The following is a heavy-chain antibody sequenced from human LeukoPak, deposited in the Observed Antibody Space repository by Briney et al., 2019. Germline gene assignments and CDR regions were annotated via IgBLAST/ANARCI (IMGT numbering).Heavy chain of an antibody. Sequence: GGSLRLSCAASGFPFSSYWMSWVRQAPGKGLEWVANIKQDGSEKYYVDSVKGRFTISRDNAKNSLYLQMNSLRAEDTAVYYCARRAYCGGDCYNDYWGQGTLVTVSS. J-gene: IGHJ4*02. CDR1: GFPFSSYW. CDR2: IKQDGSEK. CDR3: ARRAYCGGDCYNDY. D-gene: IGHD2-21*02. V-gene: IGHV3-7*01.